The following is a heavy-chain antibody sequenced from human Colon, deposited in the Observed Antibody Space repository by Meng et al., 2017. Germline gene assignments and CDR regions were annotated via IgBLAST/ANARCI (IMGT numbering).Heavy chain of an antibody. CDR2: IDHRGDP. Sequence: QRNLRRSRPGLVKPSGTLSSPWAVSGGPITTNSYWSWVRQSPEKGLEWIGQIDHRGDPYYNPSLKSRVTMSVDRSKSQVSLQLTSVTAADTAVYYCARHGGYYQDYWGQGTLVTVSS. V-gene: IGHV4-4*02. J-gene: IGHJ4*02. CDR3: ARHGGYYQDY. CDR1: GGPITTNSY. D-gene: IGHD4-23*01.